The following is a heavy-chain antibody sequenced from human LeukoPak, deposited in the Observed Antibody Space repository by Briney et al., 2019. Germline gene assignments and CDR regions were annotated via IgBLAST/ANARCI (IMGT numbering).Heavy chain of an antibody. V-gene: IGHV3-21*01. Sequence: GGSLRLSCAASGFTFSSYSMNWVRQAPGKGLEWVSSISSSSSYIYYADSVKGRFTISRDNSKNTLYLQMNSLRAEDTAVYYCARPVVPAAIHYYYYMDVWGKGTTVTVSS. D-gene: IGHD2-2*01. CDR2: ISSSSSYI. J-gene: IGHJ6*03. CDR3: ARPVVPAAIHYYYYMDV. CDR1: GFTFSSYS.